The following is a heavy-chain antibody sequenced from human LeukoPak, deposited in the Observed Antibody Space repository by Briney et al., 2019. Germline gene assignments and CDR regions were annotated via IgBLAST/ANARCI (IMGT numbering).Heavy chain of an antibody. V-gene: IGHV4-38-2*02. CDR2: FSQGGIT. D-gene: IGHD5/OR15-5a*01. J-gene: IGHJ4*02. CDR1: GYSIRSGHY. Sequence: PSETLSPTCTVSGYSIRSGHYWGWIRQPPEKGLEWIGSFSQGGITHYNPSLRSRATISVDTSKNRFSLNLSSVTAADTAMYYCARGVSTIIAAFDYWGQGNMVTVSS. CDR3: ARGVSTIIAAFDY.